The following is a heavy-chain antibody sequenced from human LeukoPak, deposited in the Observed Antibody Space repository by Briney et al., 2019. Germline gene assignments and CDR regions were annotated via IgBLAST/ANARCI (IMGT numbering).Heavy chain of an antibody. CDR3: AKDTRLVRLPFLFDY. CDR1: GFTFSTYA. CDR2: ISYDGSNK. V-gene: IGHV3-30-3*01. Sequence: GGSLRLSCAASGFTFSTYAMHWVRQAPGKGLEWVAVISYDGSNKYYADSVKGRFTISRDNSKNTLYLQMNSLRAEDTAVYYCAKDTRLVRLPFLFDYWGQGTLVTVSS. J-gene: IGHJ4*02. D-gene: IGHD6-6*01.